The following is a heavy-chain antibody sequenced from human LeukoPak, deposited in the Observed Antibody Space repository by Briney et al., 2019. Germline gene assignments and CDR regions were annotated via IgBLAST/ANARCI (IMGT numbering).Heavy chain of an antibody. J-gene: IGHJ4*02. V-gene: IGHV3-23*01. CDR1: GFTFSTYA. D-gene: IGHD2-8*01. Sequence: PGGSLRLSCAASGFTFSTYAMTWVRQAPGKGLEWVSGISANGGNTHYADSVKGRFTISRDNIKNTLFLQMKTLRAEDTAIYYCAKEQIGCLSLIDSWGQGTLLRVSS. CDR2: ISANGGNT. CDR3: AKEQIGCLSLIDS.